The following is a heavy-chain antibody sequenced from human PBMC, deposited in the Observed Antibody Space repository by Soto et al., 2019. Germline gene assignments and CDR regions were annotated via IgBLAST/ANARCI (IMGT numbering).Heavy chain of an antibody. CDR1: GYSFTNND. Sequence: ASVKVSCKASGYSFTNNDVSWGRQATGQGLEWMGWMNPGSGDTGYAQKFQGRVTMTRDISIATAYMELSSLRSDDTAIYYCARMETFGSLNWSDPWGQGTLVTVSS. V-gene: IGHV1-8*01. J-gene: IGHJ5*02. CDR2: MNPGSGDT. D-gene: IGHD3-16*01. CDR3: ARMETFGSLNWSDP.